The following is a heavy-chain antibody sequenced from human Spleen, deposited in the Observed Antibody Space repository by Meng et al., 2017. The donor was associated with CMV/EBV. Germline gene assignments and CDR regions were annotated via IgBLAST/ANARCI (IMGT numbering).Heavy chain of an antibody. V-gene: IGHV3-9*01. CDR2: IRWNSGSI. CDR3: AKDRRSRWNYFDY. Sequence: GGSLRLSCPASGFSFDEYAMYWVRQAPGKGLEWVSSIRWNSGSIAYADSVKGRFAISRDKAKNSLYLQMSSLRADDTALYYCAKDRRSRWNYFDYWGRGALVTVSS. J-gene: IGHJ4*02. CDR1: GFSFDEYA. D-gene: IGHD6-13*01.